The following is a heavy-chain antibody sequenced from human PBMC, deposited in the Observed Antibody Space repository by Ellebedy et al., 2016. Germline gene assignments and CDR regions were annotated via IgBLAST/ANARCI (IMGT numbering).Heavy chain of an antibody. CDR1: GFTFSSYA. CDR2: ISGSGGTI. J-gene: IGHJ5*02. Sequence: GESLKISXAASGFTFSSYAMSWVRQAPGKGLEWVSGISGSGGTIYYADSVKGRFTISRDNSKTTLYLQMNSLRAEDTAVYYCARWQGFCSITSCYRWFDTWGQGTLVTVSS. D-gene: IGHD2-2*01. CDR3: ARWQGFCSITSCYRWFDT. V-gene: IGHV3-23*01.